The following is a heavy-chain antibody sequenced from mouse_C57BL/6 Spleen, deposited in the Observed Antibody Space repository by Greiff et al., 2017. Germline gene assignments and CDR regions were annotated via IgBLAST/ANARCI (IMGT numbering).Heavy chain of an antibody. CDR2: IDPSDSET. D-gene: IGHD1-1*01. CDR3: ARSYYYGSSSWYFDV. V-gene: IGHV1-52*01. CDR1: GYTFTSYW. Sequence: VQLQQPGAELVRPGSSVKLSCKASGYTFTSYWMHWVKQRPIQGLEWIGNIDPSDSETHYNQKFKDKATLTVDKSSSTAYMQLSSLTSEDSAVYYCARSYYYGSSSWYFDVWGTGTTVTVSS. J-gene: IGHJ1*03.